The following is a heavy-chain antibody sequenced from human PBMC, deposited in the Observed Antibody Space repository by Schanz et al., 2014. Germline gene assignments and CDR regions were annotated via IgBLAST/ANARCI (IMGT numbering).Heavy chain of an antibody. CDR2: ISSSSSYI. CDR1: GFTFSTYY. Sequence: VQLVESGGGVVRPGGSLRLSCAASGFTFSTYYMNWVRQAPGKGLEWVSSISSSSSYISYADSVKGRFTISRDNAKNSLYLQMNSLRAEDTAVYYCARPSDSSWYMDVWGKGTTVTGAS. CDR3: ARPSDSSWYMDV. J-gene: IGHJ6*03. D-gene: IGHD2-21*02. V-gene: IGHV3-21*01.